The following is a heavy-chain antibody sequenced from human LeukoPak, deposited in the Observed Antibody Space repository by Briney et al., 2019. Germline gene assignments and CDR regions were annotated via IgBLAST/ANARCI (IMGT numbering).Heavy chain of an antibody. D-gene: IGHD2-15*01. CDR1: GDSVSSNSAA. V-gene: IGHV6-1*01. CDR3: AREDPRCCSGGSCYDTFDY. J-gene: IGHJ4*02. CDR2: TYYRSKWYN. Sequence: SQTLSLTCAISGDSVSSNSAAWNWIRQSPSRGLEWLGRTYYRSKWYNDYAVSVKSRITINPDTSKNQFSLQLNSVTPEDTAVSYCAREDPRCCSGGSCYDTFDYWGQGTLVTVSS.